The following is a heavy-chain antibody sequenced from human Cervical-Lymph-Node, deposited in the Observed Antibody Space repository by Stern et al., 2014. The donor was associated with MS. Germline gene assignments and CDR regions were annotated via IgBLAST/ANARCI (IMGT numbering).Heavy chain of an antibody. CDR3: VRYGDYVDAFDM. D-gene: IGHD4-17*01. Sequence: QVQLGQSGAEVKKPGASVKVSCKVSGYSLTDLSMHWVRQPPGKGLEWMGGFDPDDAETIYAQQFQGRLTMTEDTSADTAYMELSSLRSEDTAVYYCVRYGDYVDAFDMWGQGTMVTVS. CDR1: GYSLTDLS. J-gene: IGHJ3*02. V-gene: IGHV1-24*01. CDR2: FDPDDAET.